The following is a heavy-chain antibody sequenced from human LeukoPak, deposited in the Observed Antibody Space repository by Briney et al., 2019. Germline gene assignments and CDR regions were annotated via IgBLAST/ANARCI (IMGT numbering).Heavy chain of an antibody. CDR3: ARWFDGYGSGSSVRWFDP. V-gene: IGHV4-39*01. J-gene: IGHJ5*02. CDR1: GGSISSSSYY. D-gene: IGHD3-10*01. CDR2: IYYSGST. Sequence: SETLSLTCTVSGGSISSSSYYWGRIRPPPGKGLAWIGSIYYSGSTYYNPSLKSRVTISVDTSKNQFSLKLSSVTAADTAVYYCARWFDGYGSGSSVRWFDPWGQGTLVTVSS.